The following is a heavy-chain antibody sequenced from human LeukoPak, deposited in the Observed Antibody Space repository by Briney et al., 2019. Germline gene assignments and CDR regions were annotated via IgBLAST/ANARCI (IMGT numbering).Heavy chain of an antibody. D-gene: IGHD3-3*01. CDR1: RYTFSDYY. CDR2: ISPKSGGT. CDR3: ARHNYDFDFDS. J-gene: IGHJ4*02. Sequence: ASVKVSCKASRYTFSDYYIHWVRQAPGQGLEWMGWISPKSGGTNYAQNFQGRVTMTRDTSINTAYMELSRLRPDDTAVYYCARHNYDFDFDSWGQGALVTVSS. V-gene: IGHV1-2*02.